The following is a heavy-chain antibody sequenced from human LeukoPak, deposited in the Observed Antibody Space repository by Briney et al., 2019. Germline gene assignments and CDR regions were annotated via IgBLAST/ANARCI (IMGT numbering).Heavy chain of an antibody. V-gene: IGHV4-34*01. D-gene: IGHD2-15*01. Sequence: SETLSLTCAVYGGSFSGYYWSWIRQPPGKGLEWIGEINHSGSTNYNPSLKSRVTISVDTSKNQFSLKLSSVTAAGTAVYYCARGYCSGGSCYSTEDWGQGTLVTVSS. CDR2: INHSGST. J-gene: IGHJ4*02. CDR3: ARGYCSGGSCYSTED. CDR1: GGSFSGYY.